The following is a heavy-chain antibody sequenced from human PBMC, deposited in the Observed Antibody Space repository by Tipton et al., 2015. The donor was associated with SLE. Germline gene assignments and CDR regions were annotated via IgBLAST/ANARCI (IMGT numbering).Heavy chain of an antibody. J-gene: IGHJ4*02. D-gene: IGHD4-11*01. CDR2: ITTYSGNT. V-gene: IGHV1-18*01. Sequence: QLVQSGAEVKKPGASVKVSCKASGYTLTSYGISWVRQAPGQGLDWMGWITTYSGNTNYAQNLQGRVTMTTDTSTNTAYMELRSLRSDDTAVYYCARGIDYNIYWGQGTLVTVSS. CDR3: ARGIDYNIY. CDR1: GYTLTSYG.